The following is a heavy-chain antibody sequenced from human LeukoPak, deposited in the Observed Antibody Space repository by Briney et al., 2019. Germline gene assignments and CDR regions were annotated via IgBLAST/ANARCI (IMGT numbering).Heavy chain of an antibody. CDR3: ATYGSGANYRRAFDY. CDR2: ITSSGGTT. D-gene: IGHD3-10*01. J-gene: IGHJ4*02. Sequence: PGGSLRLSCAASGFTFSGYAMSWVRQAPGEGLEWVSGITSSGGTTYYADSVKGRLTISRDNSKSTLYLEMSSLKVEDTAVYYCATYGSGANYRRAFDYWGQGTLVTVSS. CDR1: GFTFSGYA. V-gene: IGHV3-23*01.